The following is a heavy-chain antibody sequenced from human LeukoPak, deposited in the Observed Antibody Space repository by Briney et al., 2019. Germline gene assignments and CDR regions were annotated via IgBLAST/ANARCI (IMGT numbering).Heavy chain of an antibody. CDR2: IYYSGTT. CDR3: ARVGYGSGSWGWFDP. V-gene: IGHV4-59*01. Sequence: SETLSLSCTVSGGSISGFFGTWIRQSPGKGLEYMGYIYYSGTTDYNPTLKSRVSMSVDTSKNQFFLNLTSVTAADTAIYYCARVGYGSGSWGWFDPWGQGTLVTVSS. CDR1: GGSISGFF. J-gene: IGHJ5*02. D-gene: IGHD3-10*01.